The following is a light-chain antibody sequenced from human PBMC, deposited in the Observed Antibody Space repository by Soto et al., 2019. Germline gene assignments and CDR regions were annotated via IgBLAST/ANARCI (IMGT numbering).Light chain of an antibody. J-gene: IGKJ4*01. CDR1: QSISSN. V-gene: IGKV3-11*01. CDR3: QQRSNWPT. CDR2: GAS. Sequence: EIVLTQSPATLSVSPGERATLSCSASQSISSNLAWYQQKPGQAPRRLIYGASNRATGIPAWFSGSGSGTDITLTISSLAPEDFEDYYCQQRSNWPTFGGGTKVEIK.